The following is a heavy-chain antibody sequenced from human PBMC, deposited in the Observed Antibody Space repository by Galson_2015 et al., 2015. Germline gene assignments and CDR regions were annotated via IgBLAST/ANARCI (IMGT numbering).Heavy chain of an antibody. J-gene: IGHJ4*03. CDR3: ASQTGTGYFDY. V-gene: IGHV3-7*03. CDR1: GLTFSNYW. CDR2: IKQDGSEK. D-gene: IGHD1-1*01. Sequence: SLRLSCAASGLTFSNYWMSWVRQAPGKGLEWVANIKQDGSEKYYVDSVKGRFTISRDNAKNSLYLQMNSLRAEDTAIYFCASQTGTGYFDYWGQGTLVTVSS.